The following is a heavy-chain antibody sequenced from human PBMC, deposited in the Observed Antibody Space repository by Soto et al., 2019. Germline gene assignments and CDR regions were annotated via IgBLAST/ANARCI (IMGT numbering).Heavy chain of an antibody. V-gene: IGHV4-30-2*01. CDR1: GGSMRRARYS. J-gene: IGHJ5*02. CDR3: ARVPGP. Sequence: TLSLPFAVSGGSMRRARYSWSWIRQPPGKGLEWIGYIYHSGSTYYNPSLKSRVTISVDRSKNQLSLKLSSVTAADTAVYYCARVPGPWGQGTLVTVS. CDR2: IYHSGST. D-gene: IGHD3-10*01.